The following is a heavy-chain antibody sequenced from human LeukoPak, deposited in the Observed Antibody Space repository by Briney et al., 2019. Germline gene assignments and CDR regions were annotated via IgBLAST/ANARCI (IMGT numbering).Heavy chain of an antibody. J-gene: IGHJ4*02. Sequence: GGSLRLSSAASGFTVSSNYMSWVRQAPGKGLEWVSVIYSGGSTYYADSVKGRFTISRDNSKNTLYLQMNSLRAEDTAVYYCARDLLAAAGTDYWGQGTLVTVSS. CDR3: ARDLLAAAGTDY. CDR1: GFTVSSNY. D-gene: IGHD6-13*01. CDR2: IYSGGST. V-gene: IGHV3-66*01.